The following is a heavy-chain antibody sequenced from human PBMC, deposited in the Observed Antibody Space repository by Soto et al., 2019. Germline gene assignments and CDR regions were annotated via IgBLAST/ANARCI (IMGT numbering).Heavy chain of an antibody. CDR3: AIVRVTDSPLDH. Sequence: QVHLVESGGGVVQPGTSLTLTCTASGFTFRSSGMHWVRQAPGKGLEWLAFLAYDGSQKFYADSVKGRFPISRDNTKNTLYLHMSSLTAEDTAIYYCAIVRVTDSPLDHWGPGTLVTVSS. V-gene: IGHV3-30*03. CDR2: LAYDGSQK. CDR1: GFTFRSSG. D-gene: IGHD2-21*02. J-gene: IGHJ4*02.